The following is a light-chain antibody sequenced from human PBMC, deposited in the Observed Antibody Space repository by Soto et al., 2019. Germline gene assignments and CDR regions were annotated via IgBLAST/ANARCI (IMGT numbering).Light chain of an antibody. Sequence: DVVMTQSPLSLPVTLGQPASISCRSNQSLLHSDGIAYFSWFQQRPGQSPRRVIYKVSNRDSGVPDRFSGSGSGTDFTLKISGVEAEDVGLYYCMQGTHWPHTFGQGTKVDIK. CDR3: MQGTHWPHT. J-gene: IGKJ1*01. V-gene: IGKV2-30*02. CDR1: QSLLHSDGIAY. CDR2: KVS.